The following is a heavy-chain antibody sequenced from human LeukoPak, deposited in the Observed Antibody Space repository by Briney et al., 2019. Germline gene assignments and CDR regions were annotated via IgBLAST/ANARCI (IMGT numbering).Heavy chain of an antibody. D-gene: IGHD2-15*01. V-gene: IGHV3-21*01. CDR2: ISSSSTYI. J-gene: IGHJ4*02. CDR3: ARDDLGGSAGNCYLY. Sequence: GGSLRLSCAASGFTFNTHSMNWVRQAPGKGLEWVSSISSSSTYIYYADSVKGRFTISRDNAKNSLYLQMNSLRAEDTAMYYCARDDLGGSAGNCYLYWGQGTPVTVSS. CDR1: GFTFNTHS.